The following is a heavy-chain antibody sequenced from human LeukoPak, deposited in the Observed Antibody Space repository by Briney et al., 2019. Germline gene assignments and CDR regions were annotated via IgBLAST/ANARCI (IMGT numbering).Heavy chain of an antibody. D-gene: IGHD2-21*01. CDR3: ARGYCGGDCYDY. V-gene: IGHV3-30-3*01. J-gene: IGHJ4*02. CDR2: ISYDGSNK. CDR1: GFTFSSYA. Sequence: PGRSLRLSCAASGFTFSSYAMHWVRQAPGKGLEWVAVISYDGSNKYYADSVKGRFTISRDNSKNTLYLQMNSLRAEDTAVYYCARGYCGGDCYDYWGQGTLVTVSS.